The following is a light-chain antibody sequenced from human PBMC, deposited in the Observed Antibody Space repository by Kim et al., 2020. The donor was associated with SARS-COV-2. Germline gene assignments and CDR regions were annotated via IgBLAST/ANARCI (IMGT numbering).Light chain of an antibody. V-gene: IGLV3-9*01. Sequence: SYELTQPLSVSVALGQTARITCGGNNIGSKNVHWYQQKSGQAPVVVIYRDSNRPSGTPERFSGSNSENTATLTISRAQAGDEADYYCQVWDSSTGVFGTGTKVTVL. CDR3: QVWDSSTGV. CDR2: RDS. CDR1: NIGSKN. J-gene: IGLJ1*01.